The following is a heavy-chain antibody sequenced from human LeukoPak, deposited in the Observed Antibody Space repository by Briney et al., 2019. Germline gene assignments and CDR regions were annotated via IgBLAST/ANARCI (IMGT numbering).Heavy chain of an antibody. Sequence: SVKVSCKASGGTFSSYAISWVRQAPGQGLEWMGGIIPIFGTANYAQKFQGRVTITADESTSTAYMELSRLRSDDTAVYYCARDMGSGSNDAFDIWGQGTMVTVSS. V-gene: IGHV1-69*01. J-gene: IGHJ3*02. CDR1: GGTFSSYA. CDR2: IIPIFGTA. D-gene: IGHD3-10*01. CDR3: ARDMGSGSNDAFDI.